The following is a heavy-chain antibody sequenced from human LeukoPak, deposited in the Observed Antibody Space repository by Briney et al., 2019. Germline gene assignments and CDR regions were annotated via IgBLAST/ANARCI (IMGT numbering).Heavy chain of an antibody. CDR2: INPSGGST. Sequence: GASVKVSLKASGYTFTSYYIHWVRQAPGQGLEWMGIINPSGGSTSYAQRFQGRVTMTRDTSTSTVYMELCSLISEDTAVYYCARGCSSTTCSYDAGDRLFDCWGQGTLVTVSS. CDR3: ARGCSSTTCSYDAGDRLFDC. V-gene: IGHV1-46*01. CDR1: GYTFTSYY. J-gene: IGHJ4*02. D-gene: IGHD2-2*01.